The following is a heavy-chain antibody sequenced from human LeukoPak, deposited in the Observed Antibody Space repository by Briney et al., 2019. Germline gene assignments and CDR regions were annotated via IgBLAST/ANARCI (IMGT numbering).Heavy chain of an antibody. J-gene: IGHJ6*02. Sequence: PGGSLRLSCAASGFSFSSYYMGWVRQAPGQRLEWVAYMNQGGSQKFYVDSVQGRLTISRDNPKNSLYLQINNLRAGDTAVYYCARAGQDDRGYYYGFDVWGQGTTVTVSS. CDR3: ARAGQDDRGYYYGFDV. D-gene: IGHD3-22*01. CDR2: MNQGGSQK. CDR1: GFSFSSYY. V-gene: IGHV3-7*01.